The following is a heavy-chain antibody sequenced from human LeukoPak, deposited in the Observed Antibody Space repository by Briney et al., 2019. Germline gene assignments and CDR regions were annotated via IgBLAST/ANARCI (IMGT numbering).Heavy chain of an antibody. J-gene: IGHJ5*02. Sequence: SVKVSCKASGGTFSSYAISWVRQAPGQGLEWMEGIIPIFGTANYAQKFQGRVTITADESTSTAYMELSSLRSEDTAVYYCARDRRVGATHNWFDPWGQGTLVTVSS. D-gene: IGHD1-26*01. CDR1: GGTFSSYA. CDR3: ARDRRVGATHNWFDP. V-gene: IGHV1-69*01. CDR2: IIPIFGTA.